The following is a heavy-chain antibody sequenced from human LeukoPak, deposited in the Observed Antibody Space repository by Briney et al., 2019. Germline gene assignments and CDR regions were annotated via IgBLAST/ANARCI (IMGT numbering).Heavy chain of an antibody. CDR1: GFTVSSNY. J-gene: IGHJ4*01. V-gene: IGHV3-20*04. CDR2: INWNGGST. Sequence: GGSLRLSCAASGFTVSSNYMSWVRQAPGKGLEWVSSINWNGGSTGYADSVKGRFTISRDNAKNSLYLQMNSLRAEHTALYYCARDSGYSSAFDYWGQETLVTVSS. CDR3: ARDSGYSSAFDY. D-gene: IGHD4-11*01.